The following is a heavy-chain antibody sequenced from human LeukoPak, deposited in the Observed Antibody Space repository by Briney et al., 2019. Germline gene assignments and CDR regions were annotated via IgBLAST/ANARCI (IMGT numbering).Heavy chain of an antibody. V-gene: IGHV1-18*01. Sequence: ASVKLSCTASGYTVTSCGISWVRQAPGQGLERMGWGSVYNSKTNYEQKLQGRVTMATATSTSTAYMKLMSLTSDDAAVYDSARDRITIVRGVIFFLPDYWGQGTLVTVSS. CDR1: GYTVTSCG. CDR2: GSVYNSKT. CDR3: ARDRITIVRGVIFFLPDY. D-gene: IGHD3-10*01. J-gene: IGHJ4*02.